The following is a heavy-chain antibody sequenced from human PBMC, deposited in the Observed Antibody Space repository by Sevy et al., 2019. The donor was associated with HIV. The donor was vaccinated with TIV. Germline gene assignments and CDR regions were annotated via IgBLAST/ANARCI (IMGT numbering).Heavy chain of an antibody. J-gene: IGHJ6*02. CDR2: IYPGDSDT. V-gene: IGHV5-51*01. CDR3: ARGARGTLPSYYYYTLNI. D-gene: IGHD1-1*01. CDR1: GYTFTDYW. Sequence: GESLKISCKGSGYTFTDYWVGWVRQMPEKGLEWMGIIYPGDSDTTYSPSFQGQVTISADKSLSTAYLRWSSLKASDTAMYYCARGARGTLPSYYYYTLNIWGQGTTVTVSS.